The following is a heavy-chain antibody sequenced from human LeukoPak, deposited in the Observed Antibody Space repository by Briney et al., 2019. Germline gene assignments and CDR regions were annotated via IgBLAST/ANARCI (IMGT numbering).Heavy chain of an antibody. Sequence: GASVKVSCKASGYTFTSYGISWVRQAPGQGLEWMGWISAYNGNTNYAQKLQGRVTMTTDTSTSTAYMELRSLRSDDTAVYYCARVVLRYFADAFDIWGQGTMVTVSS. J-gene: IGHJ3*02. CDR3: ARVVLRYFADAFDI. V-gene: IGHV1-18*01. CDR2: ISAYNGNT. CDR1: GYTFTSYG. D-gene: IGHD3-9*01.